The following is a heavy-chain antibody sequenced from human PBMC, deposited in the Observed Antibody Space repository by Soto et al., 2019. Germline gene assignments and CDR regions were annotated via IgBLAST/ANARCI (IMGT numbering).Heavy chain of an antibody. Sequence: TLSLTCTVSGGSISSGDYYWSWIRQPPGKGLEWIGYIYHSGSTYYNPSLKSRVTISVNTSKNQFSLKLSSVTAADTAVYYCARERPDGARLDPWGQGTLVPVSS. J-gene: IGHJ5*02. CDR2: IYHSGST. CDR3: ARERPDGARLDP. D-gene: IGHD6-6*01. CDR1: GGSISSGDYY. V-gene: IGHV4-30-4*01.